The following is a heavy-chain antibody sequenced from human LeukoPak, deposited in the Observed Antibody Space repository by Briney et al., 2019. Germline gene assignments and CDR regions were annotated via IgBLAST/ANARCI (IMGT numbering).Heavy chain of an antibody. CDR3: ARGYSGYDWDYYGMDV. D-gene: IGHD5-12*01. J-gene: IGHJ6*04. Sequence: GRSLRLSCAASGFTFSSYGMHWVRQAPGKGLEWVAVIWYDGSNKYYADSVKGRFTISGDNSKNTLYLQMNSLRAEDTAVYYCARGYSGYDWDYYGMDVWGKGTTVTVSS. CDR1: GFTFSSYG. CDR2: IWYDGSNK. V-gene: IGHV3-33*01.